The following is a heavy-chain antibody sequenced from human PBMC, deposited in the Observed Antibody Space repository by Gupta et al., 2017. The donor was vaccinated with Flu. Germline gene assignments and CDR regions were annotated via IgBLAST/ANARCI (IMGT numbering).Heavy chain of an antibody. D-gene: IGHD1-26*01. V-gene: IGHV3-30*18. CDR2: ISYDGNKT. Sequence: QVHLVKSGGGVVQPGSSLRLSCSASDFPFGYYAMHWVRQAPGKGLEWVAVISYDGNKTYFANSVKGRFTISRDNSKNKLYLQMNRLRAEDTAVYYCAKGVGDNREASDVWGQGTMVIVSS. J-gene: IGHJ3*01. CDR1: DFPFGYYA. CDR3: AKGVGDNREASDV.